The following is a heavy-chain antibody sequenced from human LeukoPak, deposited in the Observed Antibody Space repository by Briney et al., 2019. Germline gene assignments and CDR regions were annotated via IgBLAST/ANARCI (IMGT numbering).Heavy chain of an antibody. J-gene: IGHJ4*02. CDR2: ISGGGGYT. D-gene: IGHD5-12*01. CDR1: GFTFSSYA. CDR3: ARGPSGYHNT. Sequence: PGGSLRLSCAASGFTFSSYAMSWVRQAPGKGLEWVSAISGGGGYTYYADSVKGRFTMSRDNSKNTLYLQMNSLRAEDTAVYYCARGPSGYHNTGGQGTLVTVSS. V-gene: IGHV3-23*01.